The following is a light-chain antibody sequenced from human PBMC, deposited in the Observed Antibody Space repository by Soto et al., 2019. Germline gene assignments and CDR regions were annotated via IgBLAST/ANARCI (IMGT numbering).Light chain of an antibody. CDR3: KQSNNWHPT. V-gene: IGKV3-15*01. Sequence: ESLLTQSLGTLSLSPVSSGKLSCLSGQSVSSKLVLYQQNPGQAHRLLIFSASTRAAGVTARFSGSGSGTDFTLTISSMQSDDFAAYYCKQSNNWHPTVGQGTQV. CDR1: QSVSSK. J-gene: IGKJ1*01. CDR2: SAS.